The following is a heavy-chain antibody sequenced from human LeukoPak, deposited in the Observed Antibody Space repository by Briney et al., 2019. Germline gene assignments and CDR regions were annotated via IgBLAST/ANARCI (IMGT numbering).Heavy chain of an antibody. J-gene: IGHJ5*02. V-gene: IGHV4-34*01. CDR1: GFTFSSYS. Sequence: GSLRLSCAASGFTFSSYSMNWVRQPPGKGLEWIGEINHSGSTNYNPSLKGRVTISVDTSKNQFSLKLSSVTAADTAVYYCARGYYARYFDPWGQGTLVTVSS. CDR2: INHSGST. CDR3: ARGYYARYFDP. D-gene: IGHD3-3*01.